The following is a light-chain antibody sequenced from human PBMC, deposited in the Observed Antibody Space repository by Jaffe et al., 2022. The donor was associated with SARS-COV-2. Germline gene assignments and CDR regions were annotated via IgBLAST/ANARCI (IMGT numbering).Light chain of an antibody. Sequence: IVLTQYPATLSLSPGERATFSCRASQSIGYFLTWFQQRPGQAPRPLIHDASNRATGIPARFSGSGSGTDFTLTISSLEPEDFATYFCQQRFSWPLSFGGGTKLKIK. CDR1: QSIGYF. CDR3: QQRFSWPLS. CDR2: DAS. J-gene: IGKJ4*01. V-gene: IGKV3-11*01.